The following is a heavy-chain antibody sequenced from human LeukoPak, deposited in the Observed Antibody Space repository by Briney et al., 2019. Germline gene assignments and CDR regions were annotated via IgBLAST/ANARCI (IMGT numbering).Heavy chain of an antibody. CDR3: ARDLRLGELSPTIDFDY. J-gene: IGHJ4*02. Sequence: SVKVSCKASGGTFSSYAISWVRQAPGQGLEWMGGIIPIFGTANYAQKFQGRVTITADKSTSTAYMELSSLRSEDTAVYYCARDLRLGELSPTIDFDYWGQGTLVTVSS. CDR1: GGTFSSYA. CDR2: IIPIFGTA. D-gene: IGHD3-16*02. V-gene: IGHV1-69*06.